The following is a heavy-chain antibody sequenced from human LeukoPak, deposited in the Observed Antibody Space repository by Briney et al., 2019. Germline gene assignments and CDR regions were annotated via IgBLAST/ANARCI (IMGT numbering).Heavy chain of an antibody. V-gene: IGHV5-51*03. CDR3: AISAHGYFQY. J-gene: IGHJ1*01. CDR1: GYSFTSYW. Sequence: PGESLKISCKTSGYSFTSYWIAWGRQMPGKGLEWMAIIHPGDSNTRYSPSFQGQVTISADKSIDTAFLQWSSLKASGTAMYYCAISAHGYFQYWGQGTLVTVSS. CDR2: IHPGDSNT. D-gene: IGHD6-13*01.